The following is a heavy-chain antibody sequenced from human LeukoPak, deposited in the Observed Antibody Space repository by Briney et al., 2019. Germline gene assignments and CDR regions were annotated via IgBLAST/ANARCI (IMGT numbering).Heavy chain of an antibody. CDR2: INPNSGGT. Sequence: GASVKVSCKASGYTFTGYYMRWVRQAPGQGLEWMGRINPNSGGTNYAQKFQGRVTMTRDTSISTAYMELSRLRSDDTAVYYCAANFDWLPFDYWGQGTLVTVSS. V-gene: IGHV1-2*06. J-gene: IGHJ4*02. CDR1: GYTFTGYY. CDR3: AANFDWLPFDY. D-gene: IGHD3-9*01.